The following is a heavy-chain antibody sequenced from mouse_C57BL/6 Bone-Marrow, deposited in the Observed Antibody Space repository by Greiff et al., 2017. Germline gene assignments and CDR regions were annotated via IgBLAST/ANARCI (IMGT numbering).Heavy chain of an antibody. Sequence: QVTLKVSGAELVRPGASVKLSCKASGYTFTDYYINWVKQRPGQGLEWIARIYPGSGNTYYNEKFKGKATLTAEKSSSTAYMQLSSLTSEDSAVYYCARRGDYYAMDYWGQGTSVTVSS. V-gene: IGHV1-76*01. J-gene: IGHJ4*01. D-gene: IGHD3-3*01. CDR2: IYPGSGNT. CDR3: ARRGDYYAMDY. CDR1: GYTFTDYY.